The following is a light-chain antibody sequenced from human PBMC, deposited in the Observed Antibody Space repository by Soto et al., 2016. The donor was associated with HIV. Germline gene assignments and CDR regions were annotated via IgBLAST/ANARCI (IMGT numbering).Light chain of an antibody. V-gene: IGLV3-27*01. CDR1: VLAKKY. J-gene: IGLJ2*01. CDR3: YSAADKNPL. CDR2: KDS. Sequence: SYELTQPSSVSVSPGQTARITCSGDVLAKKYARWFQQKPGQAPVVVIYKDSERPSGIPERFSGSNSGTTVTLTISGAQVEDEADYYCYSAADKNPLFGGGTKLTVL.